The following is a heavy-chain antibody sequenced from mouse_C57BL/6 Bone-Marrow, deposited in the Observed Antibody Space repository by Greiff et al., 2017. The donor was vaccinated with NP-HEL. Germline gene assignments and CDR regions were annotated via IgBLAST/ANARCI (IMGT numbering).Heavy chain of an antibody. CDR1: GYTFTDYN. CDR2: INPNNGGT. D-gene: IGHD2-3*01. CDR3: ARKDGYYAMDY. J-gene: IGHJ4*01. V-gene: IGHV1-18*01. Sequence: VQLKQSGPELVKPGASVKIPCKASGYTFTDYNMDWVKQSHGKSLEWIGDINPNNGGTIYNQKFKGKATLTVDKSSSTAYMELRSLTSEDTAVYYCARKDGYYAMDYWGQGTSVTVSS.